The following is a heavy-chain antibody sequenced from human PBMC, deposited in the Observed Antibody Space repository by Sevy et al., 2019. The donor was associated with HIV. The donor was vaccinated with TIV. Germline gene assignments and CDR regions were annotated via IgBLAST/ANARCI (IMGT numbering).Heavy chain of an antibody. CDR1: RDTFTNFV. J-gene: IGHJ4*02. V-gene: IGHV1-69*13. Sequence: ASVKVSCKTSRDTFTNFVLTWVRQAPGQGLEWMGGIIPVSGTTNYAQKFQGRVTITADESTSTVYMEVSSLRSEVTAIYYCARLDPCGHACYYFDRWGQGTLVTVSS. CDR2: IIPVSGTT. D-gene: IGHD2-21*02. CDR3: ARLDPCGHACYYFDR.